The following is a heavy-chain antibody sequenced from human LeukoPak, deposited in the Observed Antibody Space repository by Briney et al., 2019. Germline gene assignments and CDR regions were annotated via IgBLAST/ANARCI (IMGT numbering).Heavy chain of an antibody. V-gene: IGHV3-30*01. D-gene: IGHD2-2*01. CDR1: GFTFSSYA. Sequence: GRSLRLSCAASGFTFSSYAMHWVRQAPGKGLEWVAVISYDGSNKYYADSVKGRFTISRDNSKNTPYLQMDSLRAEDTAVYYCARVSCSSTSCWYRTNNWFDPWGQGTLVTVSS. CDR3: ARVSCSSTSCWYRTNNWFDP. CDR2: ISYDGSNK. J-gene: IGHJ5*02.